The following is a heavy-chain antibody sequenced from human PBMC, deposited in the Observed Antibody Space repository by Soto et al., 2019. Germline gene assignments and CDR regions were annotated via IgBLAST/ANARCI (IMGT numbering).Heavy chain of an antibody. CDR3: ATSRVSSGWFHDAFDI. CDR2: MNPNSGNT. J-gene: IGHJ3*02. V-gene: IGHV1-8*01. CDR1: GYTFTSYD. D-gene: IGHD6-19*01. Sequence: ASVKVSCKASGYTFTSYDINWVRQATGQVLEWMGWMNPNSGNTGYAQKFQGRVTMTRNTSISTAYMELSSLRSEDTAVYYCATSRVSSGWFHDAFDIWGQGTMVTVSS.